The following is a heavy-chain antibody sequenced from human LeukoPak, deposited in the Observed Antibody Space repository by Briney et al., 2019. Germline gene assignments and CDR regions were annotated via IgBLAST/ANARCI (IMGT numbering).Heavy chain of an antibody. J-gene: IGHJ4*02. CDR2: NSYSRNN. CDR3: ARSKGSGNYFDY. CDR1: GHHKTSYH. Sequence: SDTLSLMCTVSGHHKTSYHGKWLRQPTGEAGEGVGYNSYSRNNNYNPYLKPRVTISIDTSKNQFSLKMTSVTAADTAIYYCARSKGSGNYFDYWDQGTLVTVSS. D-gene: IGHD3-10*01. V-gene: IGHV4-59*07.